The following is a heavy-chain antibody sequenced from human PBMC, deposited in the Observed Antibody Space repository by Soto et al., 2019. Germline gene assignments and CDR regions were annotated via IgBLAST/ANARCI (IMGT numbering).Heavy chain of an antibody. CDR3: AKDQGGNGCSITSCYDLGAFDI. J-gene: IGHJ3*02. CDR1: GFTFSSYA. D-gene: IGHD2-2*01. V-gene: IGHV3-23*01. CDR2: ISGSGGST. Sequence: EVQLLESGGGLVQPGGSLRLSCAASGFTFSSYAMSWVRQAPGKGLEWVSAISGSGGSTYYADSVKGRFTISRDNSKNTLYMQMNRLRAEDTAVYYCAKDQGGNGCSITSCYDLGAFDIWGQGTMVTVSS.